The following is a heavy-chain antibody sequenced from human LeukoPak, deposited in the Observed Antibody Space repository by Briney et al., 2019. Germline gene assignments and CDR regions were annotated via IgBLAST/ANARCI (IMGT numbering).Heavy chain of an antibody. Sequence: SETLSLTCTVSGGSISSSNWWSWVRQPPGKGLEWIGEIYHSGSTNYNPSLKSRVTISVDKSKNQFSLKLSSVTAADTAVYYCARHYGSGSYYYYYGMDVWGKGTTVTVSS. CDR1: GGSISSSNW. CDR3: ARHYGSGSYYYYYGMDV. J-gene: IGHJ6*04. CDR2: IYHSGST. D-gene: IGHD3-10*01. V-gene: IGHV4-4*02.